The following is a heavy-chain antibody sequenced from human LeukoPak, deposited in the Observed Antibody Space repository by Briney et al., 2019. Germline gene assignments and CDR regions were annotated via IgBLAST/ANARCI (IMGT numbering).Heavy chain of an antibody. CDR1: GGSISGYY. V-gene: IGHV4-4*07. D-gene: IGHD2-2*01. J-gene: IGHJ6*03. CDR3: AREGYCSSTSCSYYYYYYMDV. CDR2: IYTSGST. Sequence: PSETLSLTCTVSGGSISGYYWSWIRQPAGKGLEWIGRIYTSGSTNYNPSLKSRVTMSVDTSKNQFSLKLSSVTAADTAVYYCAREGYCSSTSCSYYYYYYMDVWGKGTTVTVSS.